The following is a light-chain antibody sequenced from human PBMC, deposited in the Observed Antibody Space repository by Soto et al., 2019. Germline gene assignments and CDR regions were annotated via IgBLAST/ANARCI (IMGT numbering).Light chain of an antibody. CDR3: QRYGTSAL. CDR2: DAS. CDR1: QSVSSSY. Sequence: EIVLTQSPGTLSLSPGERATLSCRASQSVSSSYLAWYQQKPGQAPRLLIYDASRATGIPDRFSGSGSGTAVTLTITRLEPEDFAVYYCQRYGTSALFGPGTKVDI. J-gene: IGKJ3*01. V-gene: IGKV3-20*01.